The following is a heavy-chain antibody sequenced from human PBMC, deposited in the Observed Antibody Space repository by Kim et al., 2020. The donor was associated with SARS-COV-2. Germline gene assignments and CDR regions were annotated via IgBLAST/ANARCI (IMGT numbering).Heavy chain of an antibody. CDR1: GGSISSYY. V-gene: IGHV4-59*01. CDR2: IYYSGST. D-gene: IGHD4-17*01. J-gene: IGHJ4*02. Sequence: SETLSLTCTVSGGSISSYYWSWIRQPPGKGLEWIGYIYYSGSTNYNPSLKSRVTISVDTSKNQFSLQLSSVTAADTTVYYCAREDDYGVLDYWGQGTLVTVSS. CDR3: AREDDYGVLDY.